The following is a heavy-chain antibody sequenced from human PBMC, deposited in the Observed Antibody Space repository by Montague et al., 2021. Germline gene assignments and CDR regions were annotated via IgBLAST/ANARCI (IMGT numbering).Heavy chain of an antibody. J-gene: IGHJ4*02. Sequence: SLRLSCAVSGFTVSSNYMSWVRQAPGKGLEWVSVIYTGDMTYYADSVKGRFTISRDSSKNTLHLQMNSLIVEDTAVYYCARDVPYSSGWFQDSWGQGTLVIVSS. V-gene: IGHV3-53*01. D-gene: IGHD6-19*01. CDR3: ARDVPYSSGWFQDS. CDR2: IYTGDMT. CDR1: GFTVSSNY.